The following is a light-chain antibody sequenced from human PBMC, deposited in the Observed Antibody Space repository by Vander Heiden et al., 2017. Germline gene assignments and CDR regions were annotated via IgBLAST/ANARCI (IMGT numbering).Light chain of an antibody. J-gene: IGLJ3*02. Sequence: QSVLTQPPSASGTPGQTVTISCSGSISNIGSNYVYWYQQVPGTAPKLLIYMNSQRPSGVPDRFSGSKSGTSGSLAISGLRSEDEADYYCAAWDDSLKGWVFGGGTKLTVL. CDR1: ISNIGSNY. CDR3: AAWDDSLKGWV. V-gene: IGLV1-47*01. CDR2: MNS.